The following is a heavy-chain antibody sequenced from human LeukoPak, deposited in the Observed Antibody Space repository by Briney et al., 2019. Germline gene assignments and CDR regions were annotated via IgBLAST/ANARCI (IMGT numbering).Heavy chain of an antibody. J-gene: IGHJ5*02. Sequence: SETLSLNCTVSGVSVSSGDYYWSSIRQPPGRGLEWIGYIYYSGSTYYNPSLKSRVTISVDTSENQFSLKLSSVTAAVRAVYYCAREGGYYGSGSLNWFDPWGQGTLVTVSS. V-gene: IGHV4-30-4*01. D-gene: IGHD3-10*01. CDR1: GVSVSSGDYY. CDR2: IYYSGST. CDR3: AREGGYYGSGSLNWFDP.